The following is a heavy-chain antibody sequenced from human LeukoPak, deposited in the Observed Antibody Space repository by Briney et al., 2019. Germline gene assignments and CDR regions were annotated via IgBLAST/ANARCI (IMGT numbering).Heavy chain of an antibody. Sequence: GGALRLSCAASGFTFSDYYMSWIRQAPGKGLEWVSYISSSGSTIYYADSVKGRFTISRDNAKNSLYLQMNSLRAADTAVYYCAREGTTVGGDNWLDPWGQGTLVTVSS. V-gene: IGHV3-11*04. CDR3: AREGTTVGGDNWLDP. J-gene: IGHJ5*02. D-gene: IGHD4-11*01. CDR1: GFTFSDYY. CDR2: ISSSGSTI.